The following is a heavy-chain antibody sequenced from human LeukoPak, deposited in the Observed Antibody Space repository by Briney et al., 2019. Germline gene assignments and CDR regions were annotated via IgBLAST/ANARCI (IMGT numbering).Heavy chain of an antibody. Sequence: SVKVSCKASGGTFSSYAISWVRQAPGQGLEWMGGIIPIFGTVNYAQKFQGRVTITTDESTSTAYMELSSLRSEDTAVYYCARGGYDFWSGYHQRNWFDPWGQGTLVTVSS. J-gene: IGHJ5*02. D-gene: IGHD3-3*01. CDR1: GGTFSSYA. V-gene: IGHV1-69*05. CDR2: IIPIFGTV. CDR3: ARGGYDFWSGYHQRNWFDP.